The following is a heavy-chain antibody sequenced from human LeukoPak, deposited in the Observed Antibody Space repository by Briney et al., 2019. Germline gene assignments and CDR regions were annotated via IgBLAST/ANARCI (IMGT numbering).Heavy chain of an antibody. V-gene: IGHV3-30*01. CDR3: ARDSTYYYDSGSSGPHYFDN. J-gene: IGHJ4*02. D-gene: IGHD3-10*01. CDR2: ISSGGTYK. CDR1: GFTFSNYA. Sequence: GGSLRLSCAASGFTFSNYAMHWVRQAPGKGLEWVSLISSGGTYKYYADSVKGRLTISRDKYKNRMYLQLNSLRAEDTAVYYCARDSTYYYDSGSSGPHYFDNWGQGTLVTVSS.